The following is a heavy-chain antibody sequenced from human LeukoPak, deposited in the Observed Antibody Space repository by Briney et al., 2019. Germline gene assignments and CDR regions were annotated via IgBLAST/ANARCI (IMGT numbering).Heavy chain of an antibody. Sequence: GGSLRLSCAASGFTFSNSGMHWVRQAPGKGLEWVAVISSDGSVQYYADSVKGRFTISRDKSKNTLYLQMNSLRAEDTAVYYCAREIHGGNTGVFDYWGQGTLVTVSS. CDR2: ISSDGSVQ. V-gene: IGHV3-30*03. D-gene: IGHD4-23*01. J-gene: IGHJ4*02. CDR3: AREIHGGNTGVFDY. CDR1: GFTFSNSG.